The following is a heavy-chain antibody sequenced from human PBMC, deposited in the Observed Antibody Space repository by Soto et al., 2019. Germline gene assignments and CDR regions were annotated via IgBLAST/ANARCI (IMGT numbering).Heavy chain of an antibody. Sequence: GASVTVSCKASGYTFTGYYMHWVRQAPGQGLEWMGWINPNSGGTNYAQKFQGWVTMTRDTSISTAYMELSRLRSDDTAVYYCASCLAAADSPAFDIWGQGTMVTVSS. J-gene: IGHJ3*02. D-gene: IGHD6-13*01. V-gene: IGHV1-2*04. CDR1: GYTFTGYY. CDR2: INPNSGGT. CDR3: ASCLAAADSPAFDI.